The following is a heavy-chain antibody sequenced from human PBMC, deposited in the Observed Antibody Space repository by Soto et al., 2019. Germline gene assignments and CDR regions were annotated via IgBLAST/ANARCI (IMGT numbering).Heavy chain of an antibody. Sequence: ASVKVSCKASGYTFTSYDINWVRQATGQGLEWMGWMNPNSGNTGYAQKFQGRVTMTRNTSISTAYMELSSLRSEDTAVYYCASATSEYCSGGSCYFAGNWFDPWGQGTLVTVSS. CDR3: ASATSEYCSGGSCYFAGNWFDP. CDR1: GYTFTSYD. D-gene: IGHD2-15*01. CDR2: MNPNSGNT. V-gene: IGHV1-8*01. J-gene: IGHJ5*02.